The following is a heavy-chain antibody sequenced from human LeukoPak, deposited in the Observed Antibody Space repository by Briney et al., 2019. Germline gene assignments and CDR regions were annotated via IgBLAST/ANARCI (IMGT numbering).Heavy chain of an antibody. CDR1: GFTFSSYW. CDR2: INGDGRNI. D-gene: IGHD3-10*02. CDR3: ARCSGYGMDV. Sequence: PGGPLRLSCVASGFTFSSYWMHWVRQDPRKGLVWASRINGDGRNINYADSVKGRFTISRDNSKNTLYLQMNSLRAEDTAVYYCARCSGYGMDVWGQGTAVTVSS. J-gene: IGHJ6*02. V-gene: IGHV3-74*01.